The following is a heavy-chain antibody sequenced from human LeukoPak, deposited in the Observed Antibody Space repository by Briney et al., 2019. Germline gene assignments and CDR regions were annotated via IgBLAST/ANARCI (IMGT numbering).Heavy chain of an antibody. CDR1: GFTFSSYA. CDR3: AKELFFWAAASPYYFDY. CDR2: ISGSGGST. J-gene: IGHJ4*02. V-gene: IGHV3-23*01. D-gene: IGHD6-13*01. Sequence: PGGSLRLSCAASGFTFSSYAMSWVRQAPGKGLEWVSAISGSGGSTYYADSVKGRFTISRDNSKNTLYLQMNSLRAEDTAVYYCAKELFFWAAASPYYFDYWGQGTLVTVSS.